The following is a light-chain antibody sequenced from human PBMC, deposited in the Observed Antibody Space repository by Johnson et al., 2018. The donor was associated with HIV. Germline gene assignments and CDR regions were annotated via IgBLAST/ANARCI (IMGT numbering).Light chain of an antibody. CDR2: DNN. Sequence: QSVLTQPPSMSAAPGQRVTISCSGSSSNIGNNYVSWYQQVPGAAPKLLIYDNNRRPSGIPDRFSGSKSGTSATLGITGLQTGDEADYYCGTWDSSLSAPLYVFGTGTKVTVL. CDR1: SSNIGNNY. V-gene: IGLV1-51*01. J-gene: IGLJ1*01. CDR3: GTWDSSLSAPLYV.